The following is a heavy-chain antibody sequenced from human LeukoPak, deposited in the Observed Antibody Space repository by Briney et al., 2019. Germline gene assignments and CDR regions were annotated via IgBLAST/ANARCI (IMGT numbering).Heavy chain of an antibody. D-gene: IGHD2-2*01. CDR3: VRVVPAAIHSYYYMDV. Sequence: SETLSLTCTVSGGSISGYIWSWIRQPPGKGLEWIAYIYDNGNTNYNPSLKSRVTIALDTSKTQFSLRLNSVTAADTAVYYCVRVVPAAIHSYYYMDVWGKGTTVTVSS. CDR2: IYDNGNT. V-gene: IGHV4-59*08. J-gene: IGHJ6*03. CDR1: GGSISGYI.